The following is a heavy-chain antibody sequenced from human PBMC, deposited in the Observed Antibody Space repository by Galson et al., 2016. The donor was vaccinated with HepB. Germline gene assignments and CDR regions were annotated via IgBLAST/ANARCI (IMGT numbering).Heavy chain of an antibody. CDR3: AREGCGDFDQIPNYYYYGLDV. V-gene: IGHV3-48*01. CDR2: ITSSSSSI. D-gene: IGHD4-17*01. J-gene: IGHJ6*02. Sequence: SLRLSCAASGFALSSHSMHWVRQAPGKGLEWVSYITSSSSSIYYADSVKGRFTISRDNAKNSLYLQMNSLRGEDTAVYYCAREGCGDFDQIPNYYYYGLDVWGQGTTVTVSS. CDR1: GFALSSHS.